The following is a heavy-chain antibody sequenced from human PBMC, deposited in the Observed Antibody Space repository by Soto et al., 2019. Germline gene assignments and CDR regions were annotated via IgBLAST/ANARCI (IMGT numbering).Heavy chain of an antibody. D-gene: IGHD6-19*01. CDR3: ARGSYYSGWV. Sequence: PSQTLSLTCATSGDSVSSTSAAWSWIRQSPSRGLEWLGRTYYRSKWYSDYAVSVESRITINPDTSKNQFSLQLNSVTPEDTAVYYCARGSYYSGWVWGQGTLVTVSS. CDR1: GDSVSSTSAA. J-gene: IGHJ4*02. V-gene: IGHV6-1*01. CDR2: TYYRSKWYS.